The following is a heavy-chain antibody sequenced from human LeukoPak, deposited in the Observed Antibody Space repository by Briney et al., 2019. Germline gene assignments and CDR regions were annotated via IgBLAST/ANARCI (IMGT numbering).Heavy chain of an antibody. V-gene: IGHV5-51*01. D-gene: IGHD6-13*01. Sequence: GESLKISCKGSGYSFTNYWIAWVRQMPGKGLEWMGIIYPGDSDTRYDPSSQGQVTISADKSISTAYLQWSSLKASDTAMYYCARRASSYYYFEYWGQGTLVTVSS. CDR3: ARRASSYYYFEY. J-gene: IGHJ4*02. CDR2: IYPGDSDT. CDR1: GYSFTNYW.